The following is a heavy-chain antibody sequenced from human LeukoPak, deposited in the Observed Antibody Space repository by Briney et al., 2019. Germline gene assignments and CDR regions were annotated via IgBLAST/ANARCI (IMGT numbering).Heavy chain of an antibody. J-gene: IGHJ4*02. CDR2: IKSKTDGGTT. CDR1: GFTFSNAW. CDR3: TTGSLVVVPGVDY. D-gene: IGHD3-22*01. Sequence: AGGSLRLSCAASGFTFSNAWMSWVRQAPGKGLEWVGRIKSKTDGGTTDYAAPVKGRFTISRDDSKNTLYLQMNSLKTEDTAVHYCTTGSLVVVPGVDYWGQGTLVTVSS. V-gene: IGHV3-15*01.